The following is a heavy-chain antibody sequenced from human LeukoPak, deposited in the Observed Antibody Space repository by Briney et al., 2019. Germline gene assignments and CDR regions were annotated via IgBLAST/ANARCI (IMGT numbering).Heavy chain of an antibody. Sequence: GGSLRLSCAASGFTFSSYAMSWVRQAPGKGLEWVSAISGSGGSTYYADSVKGRFTISRDNSKNTLYLQRNSLRAEDTAVYYCAKDWRDIVVVPAAIGDYWGQGTLVTVSS. CDR3: AKDWRDIVVVPAAIGDY. CDR2: ISGSGGST. V-gene: IGHV3-23*01. CDR1: GFTFSSYA. J-gene: IGHJ4*02. D-gene: IGHD2-2*02.